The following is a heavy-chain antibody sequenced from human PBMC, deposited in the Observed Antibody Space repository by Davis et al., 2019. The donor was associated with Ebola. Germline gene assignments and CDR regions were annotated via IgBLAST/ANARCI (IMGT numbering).Heavy chain of an antibody. CDR3: ARDGEVMTTVVTPAFDI. CDR1: GFTFSSYW. J-gene: IGHJ3*02. CDR2: INSDGSST. V-gene: IGHV3-74*01. D-gene: IGHD4-23*01. Sequence: HTGGSLRLSCAASGFTFSSYWMHWVRQAPGKGLVWVSRINSDGSSTSYADSVKGRFTISRDNAKNTLYLQMNSLRAEDTAVYYCARDGEVMTTVVTPAFDIWGQGTMVTFSS.